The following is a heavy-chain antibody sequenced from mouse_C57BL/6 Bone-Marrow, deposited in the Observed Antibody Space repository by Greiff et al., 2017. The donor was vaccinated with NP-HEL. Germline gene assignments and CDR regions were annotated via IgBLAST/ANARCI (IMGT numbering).Heavy chain of an antibody. Sequence: VQLQQSGAELVKPGASVKLSCTASGFNIKDYYMHWVKQRTEQGLEWIGRIDPEDGETKYDPKFQGTATITADTSSTAAYLQLSSLTSEDTAVYYCARLDSVDYWGQGTTLTVSS. CDR3: ARLDSVDY. V-gene: IGHV14-2*01. CDR2: IDPEDGET. CDR1: GFNIKDYY. J-gene: IGHJ2*01.